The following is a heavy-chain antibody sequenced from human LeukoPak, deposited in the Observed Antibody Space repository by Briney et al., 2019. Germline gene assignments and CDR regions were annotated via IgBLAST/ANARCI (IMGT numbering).Heavy chain of an antibody. J-gene: IGHJ4*02. CDR2: IRDSGSST. V-gene: IGHV3-23*01. Sequence: GGSLRLSCAASGFTFSSYATSWVRQAPGKGLEWVSAIRDSGSSTHYADSAKGRFTTSRDNSKNMLFLQMNSLRAEDTAIYYCAKYGPQDSGSSHFDYWGQGALVTVSS. D-gene: IGHD1-26*01. CDR3: AKYGPQDSGSSHFDY. CDR1: GFTFSSYA.